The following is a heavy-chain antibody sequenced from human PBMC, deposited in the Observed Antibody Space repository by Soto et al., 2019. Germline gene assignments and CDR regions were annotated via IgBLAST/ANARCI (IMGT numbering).Heavy chain of an antibody. Sequence: EVQLVESGGGPVKPGGSLRLSCAASGFTFTSYAMNWVRQAPGKGLEWVSSISSVSTYIYYADSVKGRFTISRDNAKNSLYLQLNSLRAEDTAMYYCARDAGYSSGAPEYFDFWGRGTLVTVSS. CDR3: ARDAGYSSGAPEYFDF. CDR1: GFTFTSYA. D-gene: IGHD6-19*01. V-gene: IGHV3-21*01. CDR2: ISSVSTYI. J-gene: IGHJ2*01.